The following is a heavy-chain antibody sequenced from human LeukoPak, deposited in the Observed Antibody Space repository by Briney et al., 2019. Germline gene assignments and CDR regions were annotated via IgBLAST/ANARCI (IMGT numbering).Heavy chain of an antibody. V-gene: IGHV4-34*09. D-gene: IGHD3-22*01. Sequence: PSETLSLTCAVYGGSFSGYYWSWIRQPPGKGLEWIGEINHSGSTYYNPSLKSRVTISVDTSKNQFSLKLSSVTAADTAVYYCARDSKYYDSSGYYNYYYYMDVWGKGTTVTVSS. J-gene: IGHJ6*03. CDR2: INHSGST. CDR3: ARDSKYYDSSGYYNYYYYMDV. CDR1: GGSFSGYY.